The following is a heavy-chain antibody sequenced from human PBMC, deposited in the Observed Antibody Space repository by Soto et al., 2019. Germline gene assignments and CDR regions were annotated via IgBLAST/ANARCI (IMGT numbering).Heavy chain of an antibody. CDR1: GYSFTSYW. Sequence: GEYLKIPCKGSGYSFTSYWISWVRQMPGKGLEWMGRIDPSDSYTNYSPSFQGHVTISADKSISTAYLQWSSLKASDTAMYYCASSSRLFNYYYGMDVWGQGTTVTVSS. J-gene: IGHJ6*02. CDR3: ASSSRLFNYYYGMDV. CDR2: IDPSDSYT. V-gene: IGHV5-10-1*01. D-gene: IGHD2-21*01.